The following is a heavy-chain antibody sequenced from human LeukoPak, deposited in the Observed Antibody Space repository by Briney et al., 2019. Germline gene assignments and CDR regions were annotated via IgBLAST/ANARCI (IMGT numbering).Heavy chain of an antibody. CDR3: ARDPQSGYDGPYYFDY. D-gene: IGHD5-12*01. CDR2: ISYDGSNK. J-gene: IGHJ4*02. Sequence: GRSLRLSCAASGFTFSSYAMHWVRQAPGKGLEWVAVISYDGSNKYYADSVKGRFTISRDNAKNSLYLQMNSLRAEDTAVYYCARDPQSGYDGPYYFDYWGQGTLVTVSS. CDR1: GFTFSSYA. V-gene: IGHV3-30-3*01.